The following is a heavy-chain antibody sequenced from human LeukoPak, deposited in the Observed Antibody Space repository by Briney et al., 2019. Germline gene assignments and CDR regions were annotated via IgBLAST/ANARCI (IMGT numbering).Heavy chain of an antibody. CDR3: AELGITMIGGV. J-gene: IGHJ6*04. V-gene: IGHV3-23*01. CDR2: ISGSGGST. CDR1: GFTFSSYA. Sequence: GGSLRLSCAASGFTFSSYAMSWVRQAPGEGLEWVSVISGSGGSTYYADSVKGLFTISRDNSKNTLYLQMNSLRAEDTAVYYCAELGITMIGGVWGKGTTVTISS. D-gene: IGHD3-10*02.